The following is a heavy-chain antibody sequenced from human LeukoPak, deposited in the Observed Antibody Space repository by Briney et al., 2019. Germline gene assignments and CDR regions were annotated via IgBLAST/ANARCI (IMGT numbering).Heavy chain of an antibody. CDR2: ISISSNYI. CDR3: ARDSTPYYYDSSGLD. CDR1: GFTFSRYS. Sequence: GGSLRLSCAASGFTFSRYSMNWVRQAPGKGLEWVSSISISSNYIYYADSLKGRFTISRDNAKNSLYLQVNSLRVEDTAVYYCARDSTPYYYDSSGLDWGQGTLVTVSS. J-gene: IGHJ4*02. D-gene: IGHD3-22*01. V-gene: IGHV3-21*01.